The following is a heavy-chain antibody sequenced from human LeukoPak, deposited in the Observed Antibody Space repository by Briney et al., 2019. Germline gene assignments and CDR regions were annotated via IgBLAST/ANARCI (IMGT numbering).Heavy chain of an antibody. J-gene: IGHJ3*02. D-gene: IGHD3-22*01. CDR1: GYTFTGYY. V-gene: IGHV1-2*02. CDR2: INPNSGGT. CDR3: ARGFYDSSGYDDLDAFDI. Sequence: ASVKVSCKASGYTFTGYYMHWVRQAPGQGLEWMGWINPNSGGTNYAQKFQGRVTMARDTSISTAYMELSRLRSDDTAVYYCARGFYDSSGYDDLDAFDIWGQGTMVTVSS.